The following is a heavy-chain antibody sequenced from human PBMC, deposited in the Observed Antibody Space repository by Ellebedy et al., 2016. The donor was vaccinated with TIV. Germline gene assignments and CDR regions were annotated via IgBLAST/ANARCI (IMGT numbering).Heavy chain of an antibody. D-gene: IGHD3-9*01. Sequence: LRLSXAVSGDTISSDTAAWDWIRRPPSGGLEWLGRTYYRSKWYSFYASAVKSRITINPDPSNNRFSLQLHSMTPEDTAVYYCARVNDILTGSPFDFWGQGTQVTVPS. J-gene: IGHJ4*02. CDR3: ARVNDILTGSPFDF. V-gene: IGHV6-1*01. CDR1: GDTISSDTAA. CDR2: TYYRSKWYS.